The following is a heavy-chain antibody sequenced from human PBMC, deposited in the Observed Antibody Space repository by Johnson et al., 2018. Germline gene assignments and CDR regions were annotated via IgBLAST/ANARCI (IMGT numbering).Heavy chain of an antibody. V-gene: IGHV3-21*01. Sequence: VQLVESGGGLVQPGRSLRLSCTASGFTFGDYAMSWFRQAPGKGLEWVSSISSSSSYIYNADSMKGRFTNSRDNAKNSLHLQMNSLRAEDTAVYYCARSQSAYYGDYVGAEYFQHWGQGTLVTVSS. J-gene: IGHJ1*01. CDR3: ARSQSAYYGDYVGAEYFQH. CDR1: GFTFGDYA. D-gene: IGHD4-17*01. CDR2: ISSSSSYI.